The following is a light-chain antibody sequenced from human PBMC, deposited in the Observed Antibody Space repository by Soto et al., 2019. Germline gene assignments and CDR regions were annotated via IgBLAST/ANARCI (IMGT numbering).Light chain of an antibody. Sequence: DIQMTQSPSSLSASVGDRVTITCRASQSISSYLNWYQQKPGKAPKLLIYAASTLQSGVPSRFSGSGSGTDFTLTISSLEPEDFAVYYCQQRSNWPHTFGQGTRLEIK. CDR2: AAS. CDR3: QQRSNWPHT. V-gene: IGKV1-39*01. J-gene: IGKJ5*01. CDR1: QSISSY.